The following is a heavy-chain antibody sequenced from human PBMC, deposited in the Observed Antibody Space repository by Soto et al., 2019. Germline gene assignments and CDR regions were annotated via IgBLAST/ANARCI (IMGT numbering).Heavy chain of an antibody. Sequence: QVQLQESGPGLVKPSETLSLTCTVSGGSISGGVHSWSWIRQPPGKGLELIGHIFDSGSTHYNPSLKSRLTISVYTSKNQFSRRLSSVTAADTAVYYCAREIMPLTNDLYFDLWGRGTLVTVSS. J-gene: IGHJ2*01. V-gene: IGHV4-30-4*01. D-gene: IGHD2-8*01. CDR3: AREIMPLTNDLYFDL. CDR2: IFDSGST. CDR1: GGSISGGVHS.